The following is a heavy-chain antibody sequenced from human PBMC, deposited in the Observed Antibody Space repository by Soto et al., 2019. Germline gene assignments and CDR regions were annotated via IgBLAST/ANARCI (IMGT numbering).Heavy chain of an antibody. D-gene: IGHD2-15*01. CDR2: ITGSGGST. V-gene: IGHV3-23*01. J-gene: IGHJ4*02. CDR1: GFTFSNYA. Sequence: GGSLRLSCAASGFTFSNYAMSWVRQAPGKGLEWVSAITGSGGSTYHADSVKGRFTISRDNSKNTLYLQMNSLRAEDTAEHYCAKAPAGYCSGATCYPFDYWGQGTLVTVSS. CDR3: AKAPAGYCSGATCYPFDY.